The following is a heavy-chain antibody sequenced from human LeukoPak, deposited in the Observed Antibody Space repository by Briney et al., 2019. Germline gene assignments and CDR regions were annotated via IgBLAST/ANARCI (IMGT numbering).Heavy chain of an antibody. D-gene: IGHD3-22*01. CDR1: GFTFSSYA. CDR2: IPDSGGAT. J-gene: IGHJ6*02. Sequence: PGGSLRLSCAASGFTFSSYAIRWVRQAPGTGLEWVSSIPDSGGATYYADSVRGRFSISRDSSKNTVYLQMNSLRDEDTAVYYCARARPWDSSRSYYFGMDVWGQGTTVTVSS. V-gene: IGHV3-23*01. CDR3: ARARPWDSSRSYYFGMDV.